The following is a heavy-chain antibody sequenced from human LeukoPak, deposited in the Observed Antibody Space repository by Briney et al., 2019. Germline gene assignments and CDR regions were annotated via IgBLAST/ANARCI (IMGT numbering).Heavy chain of an antibody. J-gene: IGHJ4*02. CDR1: GGSFSGYY. D-gene: IGHD3-10*01. CDR2: IYDSGIT. Sequence: SETLSLTCAVYGGSFSGYYWGWIRQPPGKGLEWIAIIYDSGITYYNPSLKSRVTISVDTSKNQFSLKLTSVTAADTAVYYCASNLYGSGNYFAYWGQGTLVTVSS. V-gene: IGHV4-38-2*01. CDR3: ASNLYGSGNYFAY.